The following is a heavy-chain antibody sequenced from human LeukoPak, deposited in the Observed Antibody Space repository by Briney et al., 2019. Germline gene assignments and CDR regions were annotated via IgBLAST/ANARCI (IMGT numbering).Heavy chain of an antibody. Sequence: SETLSLTCTVSGGSISSSSYYWGWIRQPPGTGLEWIGSIYYSGSTYYNPSLKSRVTISVDTSKNQFSLKLSSVTAADTAVYYCAREDTAMVIDWGQGTLVTVSS. CDR1: GGSISSSSYY. V-gene: IGHV4-39*07. CDR2: IYYSGST. J-gene: IGHJ4*02. CDR3: AREDTAMVID. D-gene: IGHD5-18*01.